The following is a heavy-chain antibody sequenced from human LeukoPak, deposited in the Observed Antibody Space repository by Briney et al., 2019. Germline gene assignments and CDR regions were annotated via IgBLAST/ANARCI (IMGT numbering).Heavy chain of an antibody. CDR1: GYTFTSYA. J-gene: IGHJ6*02. Sequence: ASVKVSCKASGYTFTSYAMNWVRQAPGQGLEWMGWINTNTGNPTYAQGFTGRFVFSLDTSVSTAYLQISSLKAEDTAVYYCASTFSTAPPFHYYYYGMDVGGQGTTVTVSS. CDR2: INTNTGNP. CDR3: ASTFSTAPPFHYYYYGMDV. D-gene: IGHD2/OR15-2a*01. V-gene: IGHV7-4-1*02.